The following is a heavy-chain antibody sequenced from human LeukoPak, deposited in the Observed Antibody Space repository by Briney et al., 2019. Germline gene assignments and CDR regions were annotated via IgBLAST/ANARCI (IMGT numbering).Heavy chain of an antibody. J-gene: IGHJ4*02. CDR3: SRESGPFCPFGY. V-gene: IGHV4/OR15-8*02. CDR2: ISLAGQT. Sequence: SETLSLTCGVSGGSISGTNWWSWVRQPPGQGLEWVGEISLAGQTNYNPSLNGRVTMSLDKSSNQLSLHLTSVTAADTATYFCSRESGPFCPFGYWGQGTLVIVSS. CDR1: GGSISGTNW. D-gene: IGHD1-26*01.